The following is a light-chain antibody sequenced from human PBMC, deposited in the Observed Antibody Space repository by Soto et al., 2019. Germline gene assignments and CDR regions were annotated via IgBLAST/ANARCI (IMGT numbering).Light chain of an antibody. CDR3: CSYAGSYTHYV. CDR2: DVS. Sequence: QSALTQPRSVSGSPGQSITISCTGTSSDVGGYNYVSWYRQHPGKAPKLMIYDVSNRPSGVPDRFSGSKSGNTASLTISGLQAEDEADYYCCSYAGSYTHYVFGTGTKVTVL. CDR1: SSDVGGYNY. V-gene: IGLV2-11*01. J-gene: IGLJ1*01.